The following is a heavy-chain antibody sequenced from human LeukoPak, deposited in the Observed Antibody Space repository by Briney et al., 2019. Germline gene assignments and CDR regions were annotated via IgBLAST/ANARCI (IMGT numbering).Heavy chain of an antibody. V-gene: IGHV3-33*01. Sequence: GGSLRLSCAASGFTFSSYGMHWVRQAPGKGLGWVAVIWYDGSNKYYADSVKGRFTISRDNSKNTLYLQMNSLRAEDTAVYYCARDHRYSSGWPLDYWGQGTLVTVSS. CDR3: ARDHRYSSGWPLDY. J-gene: IGHJ4*02. CDR2: IWYDGSNK. D-gene: IGHD6-19*01. CDR1: GFTFSSYG.